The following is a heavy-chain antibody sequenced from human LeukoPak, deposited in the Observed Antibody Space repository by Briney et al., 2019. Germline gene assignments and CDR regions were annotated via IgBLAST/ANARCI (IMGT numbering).Heavy chain of an antibody. J-gene: IGHJ4*02. CDR1: GFTLSSYN. CDR3: AKDHATGWNLDFDFDD. CDR2: ISWRSSDV. Sequence: AGGSLRLSCVASGFTLSSYNMKWVRQAPGKRLEWVSSISWRSSDVEYADSVKGRFTISRDIDKKSLYLQMNSLRVEDTAIYYCAKDHATGWNLDFDFDDWGQGTLVTVSS. D-gene: IGHD1-1*01. V-gene: IGHV3-21*04.